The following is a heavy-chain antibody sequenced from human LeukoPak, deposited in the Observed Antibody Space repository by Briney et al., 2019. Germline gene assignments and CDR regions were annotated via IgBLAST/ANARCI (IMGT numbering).Heavy chain of an antibody. CDR2: IKEDGSER. Sequence: GGSLRLSCEGSAFIFSGHWMNWVRQTPGKGLEWVASIKEDGSERHYVDPVKGRFSISRDNAKNTLYLQMNSLRAEDTAVYYCARAKYYFDYWGQGTLVTVSS. CDR1: AFIFSGHW. CDR3: ARAKYYFDY. J-gene: IGHJ4*02. V-gene: IGHV3-7*01.